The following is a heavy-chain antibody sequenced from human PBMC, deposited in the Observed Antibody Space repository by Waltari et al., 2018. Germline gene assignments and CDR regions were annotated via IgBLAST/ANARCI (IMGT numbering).Heavy chain of an antibody. V-gene: IGHV4-39*01. CDR1: GDSITSNRHY. J-gene: IGHJ3*01. Sequence: QLQLQESGPGLVKPSETLSLTCSVSGDSITSNRHYWGWIRQPPGQGLEWIGTLSYSETTYISPSLKSRVTLSRDTSRNQLSRELGSVTATDTAMYYCSTYIGASVGTAAFDVWGQGTMVNVSS. D-gene: IGHD5-12*01. CDR2: LSYSETT. CDR3: STYIGASVGTAAFDV.